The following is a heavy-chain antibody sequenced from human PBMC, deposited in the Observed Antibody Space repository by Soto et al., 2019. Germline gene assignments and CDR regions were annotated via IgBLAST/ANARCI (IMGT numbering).Heavy chain of an antibody. CDR1: GGSISSGVYY. J-gene: IGHJ3*02. CDR2: IYYSGST. V-gene: IGHV4-61*08. D-gene: IGHD3-10*01. Sequence: SETLSLTCTVSGGSISSGVYYWSWIRLPPGKGLEWIGYIYYSGSTNYNPSLKSRVTISVDTSKNQFSLKLSSVTAADTAVYYCARRYGGAFDIWGQGTMVTVSS. CDR3: ARRYGGAFDI.